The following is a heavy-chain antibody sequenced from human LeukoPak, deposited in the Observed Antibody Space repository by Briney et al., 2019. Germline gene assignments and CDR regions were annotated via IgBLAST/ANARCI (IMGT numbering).Heavy chain of an antibody. CDR3: TTGLRYFDWPYLDY. J-gene: IGHJ4*02. CDR1: GFTFSSYG. V-gene: IGHV3-23*01. CDR2: ISGSGGST. D-gene: IGHD3-9*01. Sequence: TGGSLRLSCAASGFTFSSYGMSWVRQAPGKGLEWVSAISGSGGSTYYADSVKGRFTISRDNSKNTLYLQMNSLKTEDTAVYYCTTGLRYFDWPYLDYWGQGTLVTVSS.